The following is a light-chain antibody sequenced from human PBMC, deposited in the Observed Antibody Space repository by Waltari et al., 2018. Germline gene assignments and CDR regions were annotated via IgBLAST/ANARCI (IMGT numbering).Light chain of an antibody. J-gene: IGKJ4*02. CDR2: AAS. CDR1: QSVTTN. Sequence: TQSPATLSVSPGETANLSCRASQSVTTNLAWYQQKLGQASRLLIFAASTRATGVPVRFSGSGSGTEFTLSISSLQSEDFAVYYCQQYDKWPPRYTFGPGTRVEIK. CDR3: QQYDKWPPRYT. V-gene: IGKV3-15*01.